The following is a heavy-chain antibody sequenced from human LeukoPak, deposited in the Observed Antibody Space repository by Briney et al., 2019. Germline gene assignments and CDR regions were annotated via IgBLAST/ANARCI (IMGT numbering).Heavy chain of an antibody. J-gene: IGHJ5*02. CDR2: INPNSGGT. Sequence: ASVKVSCKASGYTFTGYYMHWVRQAPGQGVEWMGWINPNSGGTNYAQKFQGRVTMTRDTSISTAYMELSRLRSDDTAVYYCAREGPGDFWCGSYNWFDPWGQGTLVTVSS. CDR3: AREGPGDFWCGSYNWFDP. D-gene: IGHD3-3*01. V-gene: IGHV1-2*02. CDR1: GYTFTGYY.